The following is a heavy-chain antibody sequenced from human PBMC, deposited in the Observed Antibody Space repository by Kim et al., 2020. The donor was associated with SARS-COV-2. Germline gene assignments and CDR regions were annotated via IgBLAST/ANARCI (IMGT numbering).Heavy chain of an antibody. CDR1: GYTFTSYA. V-gene: IGHV1-3*01. CDR2: INAGNGNT. Sequence: ASVKVSCKASGYTFTSYAMHWVRQAPGQRLEWMGWINAGNGNTKYSQKFQGRVTITRDTSASTAYMELSSLRSEDTAVYYCAREGEWELRNQYYFDYWGQGTLVTVSS. CDR3: AREGEWELRNQYYFDY. J-gene: IGHJ4*02. D-gene: IGHD1-26*01.